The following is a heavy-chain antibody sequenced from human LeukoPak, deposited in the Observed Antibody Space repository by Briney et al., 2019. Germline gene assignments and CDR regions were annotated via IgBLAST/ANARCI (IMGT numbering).Heavy chain of an antibody. V-gene: IGHV3-33*08. Sequence: GGSLRLSCAASGFTFSSYNMHWVRQAPGKGREGVAVLWYDGSNKYYADSVKGRFTISRDNSKNTMFLQLNSLRAEDTAVYYCARGLMVRGVIFDAFDIWGQGTMVTVSS. D-gene: IGHD3-10*01. CDR2: LWYDGSNK. J-gene: IGHJ3*02. CDR1: GFTFSSYN. CDR3: ARGLMVRGVIFDAFDI.